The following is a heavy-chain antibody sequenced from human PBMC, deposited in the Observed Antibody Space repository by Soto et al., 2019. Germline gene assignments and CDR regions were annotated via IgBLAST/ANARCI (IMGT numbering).Heavy chain of an antibody. J-gene: IGHJ4*02. CDR3: TTSNWPTAY. CDR2: IKSKPNNYAT. Sequence: GGSLRLSCVASGFTFSGSGMHWVRQASGKGLEWVGRIKSKPNNYATAYAASVKGRFTISRDDSKNTAYLQMNSLKAEDTAMYYCTTSNWPTAYWGQGTLVTVSS. CDR1: GFTFSGSG. V-gene: IGHV3-73*01. D-gene: IGHD7-27*01.